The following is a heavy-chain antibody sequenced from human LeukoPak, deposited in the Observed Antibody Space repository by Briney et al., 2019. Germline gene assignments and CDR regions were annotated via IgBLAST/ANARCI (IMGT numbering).Heavy chain of an antibody. CDR2: ISGSGGST. CDR3: AKDPRHDYSNYYFDH. CDR1: GFTFSSYA. V-gene: IGHV3-23*01. D-gene: IGHD4-4*01. J-gene: IGHJ4*02. Sequence: GGSLRLSCAASGFTFSSYAMSWVRQAPGKGLEWVSAISGSGGSTYYADSVKGRFTISRDNSKNTLYLQMNSLRAEDTAVYYCAKDPRHDYSNYYFDHWGQGTLVTVSS.